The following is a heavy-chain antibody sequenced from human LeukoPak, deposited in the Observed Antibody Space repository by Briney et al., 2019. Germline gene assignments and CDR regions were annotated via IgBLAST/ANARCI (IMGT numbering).Heavy chain of an antibody. CDR2: IDPSDSYT. CDR1: GYSFTSYW. D-gene: IGHD5-12*01. J-gene: IGHJ3*02. CDR3: ARRRSGYDYAFDI. V-gene: IGHV5-10-1*01. Sequence: GESLKISCKGSGYSFTSYWISWVRQMPRKGLEWMGRIDPSDSYTNYSPSFQGHVTISADKSISTAYLQWSSLKASDTAMYYCARRRSGYDYAFDIWGQGTMVTVSS.